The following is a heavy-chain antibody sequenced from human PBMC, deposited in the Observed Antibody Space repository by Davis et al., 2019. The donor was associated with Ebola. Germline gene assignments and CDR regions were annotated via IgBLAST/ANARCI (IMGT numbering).Heavy chain of an antibody. CDR1: GGTFSSYA. J-gene: IGHJ6*02. CDR2: IIPIFGTA. V-gene: IGHV1-69*13. Sequence: SVKVSCKSSGGTFSSYAISWVRQAPGQGLEWMGEIIPIFGTANYAQKFQGRVTITADESTSTAYMELSRLRSDDTAVYYCAREPGALGWLWTYYYGMDVWGQGTTVTVSS. D-gene: IGHD3-3*01. CDR3: AREPGALGWLWTYYYGMDV.